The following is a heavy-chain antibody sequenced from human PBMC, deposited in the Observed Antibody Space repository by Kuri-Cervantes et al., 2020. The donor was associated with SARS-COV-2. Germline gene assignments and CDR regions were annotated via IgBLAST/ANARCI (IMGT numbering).Heavy chain of an antibody. CDR2: INHSGST. V-gene: IGHV4-39*07. CDR3: ARRYGWSPGYSSSWYIAPNGMDV. D-gene: IGHD6-13*01. CDR1: GGSISSSSDY. Sequence: SETLSLTCTVSGGSISSSSDYWGWIRQPPGKGLEWIGEINHSGSTNYNPSLKSRVTISVDTSKNQFSLKLSSVTAADTAVYYCARRYGWSPGYSSSWYIAPNGMDVWGQGTTVTVSS. J-gene: IGHJ6*02.